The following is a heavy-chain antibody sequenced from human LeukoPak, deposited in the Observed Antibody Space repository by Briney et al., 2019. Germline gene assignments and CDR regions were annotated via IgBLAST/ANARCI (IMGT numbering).Heavy chain of an antibody. V-gene: IGHV3-48*03. CDR1: GFTFSSYE. J-gene: IGHJ4*02. D-gene: IGHD6-19*01. Sequence: GGSLRLSCAASGFTFSSYEMNWVRQAPGKGLEWVSYISSSGSTIYYADSVKGRCTISRDNAKNSLSLQMNSLRAEDTAVYYCARDWAAVAGRYFDYWGQGTLVTVSS. CDR3: ARDWAAVAGRYFDY. CDR2: ISSSGSTI.